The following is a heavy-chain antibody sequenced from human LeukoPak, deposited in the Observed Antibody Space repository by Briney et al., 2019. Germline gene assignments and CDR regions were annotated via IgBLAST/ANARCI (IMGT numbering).Heavy chain of an antibody. Sequence: SQTLSLTCTVSGGSISSGGYYWGWIRQPPGKGLEWIGSIYYSGSTYYNPSLKSRVTISVDTSKNQFSLKLSSVTAADTAVYYCARDRRSGWSNYYYYYGMDVWGQGTTVTVSS. CDR1: GGSISSGGYY. D-gene: IGHD6-19*01. CDR3: ARDRRSGWSNYYYYYGMDV. J-gene: IGHJ6*02. V-gene: IGHV4-39*07. CDR2: IYYSGST.